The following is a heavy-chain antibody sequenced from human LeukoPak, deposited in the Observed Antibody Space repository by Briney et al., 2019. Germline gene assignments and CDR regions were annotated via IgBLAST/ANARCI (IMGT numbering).Heavy chain of an antibody. D-gene: IGHD5-12*01. CDR2: IIPIFGIA. CDR3: ARRGRNSGYDF. Sequence: SVKVSCKASGGTFSSYAISWVRQAPGQGLEWMGRIIPIFGIANYAQKFQGRVTITADKSTSTAYMELSSLRSEDTAMYYCARRGRNSGYDFWGQGTLVTVSS. V-gene: IGHV1-69*04. J-gene: IGHJ4*02. CDR1: GGTFSSYA.